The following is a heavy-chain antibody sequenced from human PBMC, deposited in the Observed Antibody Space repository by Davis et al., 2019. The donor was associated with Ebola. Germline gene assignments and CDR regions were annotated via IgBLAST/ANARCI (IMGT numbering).Heavy chain of an antibody. Sequence: SETLSLTCTVSGDSITSGDYHWSWIRQSPGKGLEWIGYISYSGNTYYNPSLKSRIAMSIDTSRNQFSLDLSFVTAADTAVYYCARILSNNWGNYFDSWGQGTLITVSS. V-gene: IGHV4-30-4*01. CDR1: GDSITSGDYH. J-gene: IGHJ4*02. CDR2: ISYSGNT. D-gene: IGHD1-1*01. CDR3: ARILSNNWGNYFDS.